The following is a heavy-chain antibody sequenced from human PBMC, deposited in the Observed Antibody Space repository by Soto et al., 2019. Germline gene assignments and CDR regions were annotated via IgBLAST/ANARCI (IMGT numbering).Heavy chain of an antibody. CDR3: GRAGNNDSGSFQVMYYFDN. J-gene: IGHJ4*02. Sequence: PGGYLRLSCAASGLSFRTYWMHWVRQTPGKGPVWITRINSDGSSPSYAHSVKGRFTISRDNTKNTLYLQMTCLRADDTVVYYCGRAGNNDSGSFQVMYYFDNWGQGT. CDR2: INSDGSSP. D-gene: IGHD3-16*01. V-gene: IGHV3-74*01. CDR1: GLSFRTYW.